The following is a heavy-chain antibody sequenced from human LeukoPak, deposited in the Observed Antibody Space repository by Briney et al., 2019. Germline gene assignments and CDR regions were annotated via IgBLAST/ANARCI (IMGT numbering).Heavy chain of an antibody. D-gene: IGHD2-2*01. CDR3: GPCSRTPLYYYGLDV. V-gene: IGHV3-7*01. CDR2: IKQDGSEK. J-gene: IGHJ6*02. Sequence: PGGSLRLSCAVSGFSFSSYWMSWVRQAPGKGLEWVANIKQDGSEKYYVDSVKGRFTISRDNAKNSLYLQMNSLRAEDTAVYYCGPCSRTPLYYYGLDVWGQGSTVTVSS. CDR1: GFSFSSYW.